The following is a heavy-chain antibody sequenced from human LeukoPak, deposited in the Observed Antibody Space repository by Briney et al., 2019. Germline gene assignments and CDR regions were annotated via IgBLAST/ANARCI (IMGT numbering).Heavy chain of an antibody. CDR3: ARNAPGYCSGGSCYSGYYFDY. Sequence: VASVKVSCKASGGTFSSYTISWVRQAPGQGLEWMGRIIPILGIANYAQKFQGRVTNTADKSTSTAYMELSSLRSEDTAVYYCARNAPGYCSGGSCYSGYYFDYWGQGTLVTVSS. D-gene: IGHD2-15*01. J-gene: IGHJ4*02. CDR2: IIPILGIA. V-gene: IGHV1-69*02. CDR1: GGTFSSYT.